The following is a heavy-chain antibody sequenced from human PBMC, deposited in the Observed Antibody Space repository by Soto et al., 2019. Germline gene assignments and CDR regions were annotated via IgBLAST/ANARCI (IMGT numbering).Heavy chain of an antibody. D-gene: IGHD3-10*01. Sequence: GSLRLSCAASGFTFSNAWMSWVRQAPGKGLEWVGRIKSKTDGGTTDYAAPVKGRVTISRDDSKNTLYLQMNSLKTEDPAVYYCTTGWFGESLRYYYYYGMDVWGQGTTVTVAS. CDR3: TTGWFGESLRYYYYYGMDV. CDR1: GFTFSNAW. J-gene: IGHJ6*02. V-gene: IGHV3-15*01. CDR2: IKSKTDGGTT.